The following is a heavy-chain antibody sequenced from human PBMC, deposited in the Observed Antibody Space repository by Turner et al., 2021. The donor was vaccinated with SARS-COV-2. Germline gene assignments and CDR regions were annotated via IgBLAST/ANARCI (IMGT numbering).Heavy chain of an antibody. D-gene: IGHD3-10*01. Sequence: EVQLLESGGGLVQPGGSLTLSWAASGLTFSNYGMSWVRQAPGKGLEWVSTILSTFHTYYADSVNGRFTISRDNSNNMLFLQMNSLRAEDTAKYYCAKDHYGSNDYWGQGTLVTVSS. CDR1: GLTFSNYG. CDR2: ILSTFHT. CDR3: AKDHYGSNDY. J-gene: IGHJ4*02. V-gene: IGHV3-23*01.